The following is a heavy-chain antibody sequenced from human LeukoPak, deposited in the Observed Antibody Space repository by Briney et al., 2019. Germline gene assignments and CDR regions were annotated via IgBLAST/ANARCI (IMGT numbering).Heavy chain of an antibody. CDR2: ISYDGSNK. CDR1: GFTFSSYA. V-gene: IGHV3-30*14. J-gene: IGHJ5*02. D-gene: IGHD6-6*01. Sequence: GGSLRLSCAASGFTFSSYAMSWVRQAPGKGLEWVAVISYDGSNKYYADSVKGRFTISRDNSKNTLYHQMSSLRADDTAIYYCAKVILIAAAHGDFIDLWGQGTLVSVSS. CDR3: AKVILIAAAHGDFIDL.